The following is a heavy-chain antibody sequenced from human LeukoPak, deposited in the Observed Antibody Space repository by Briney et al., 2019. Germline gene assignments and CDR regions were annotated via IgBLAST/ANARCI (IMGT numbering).Heavy chain of an antibody. CDR1: GGTFSSYA. V-gene: IGHV1-69*13. Sequence: SVKVSCKASGGTFSSYAISWVRQAPGQGLEWMGGIIPIFGTANYAQKFQGRVTITADESTSTAYMELSSLRSEDTAVYYCASPSYYDSSGFLYYFAYWGQGTLVTVSS. D-gene: IGHD3-22*01. CDR2: IIPIFGTA. CDR3: ASPSYYDSSGFLYYFAY. J-gene: IGHJ4*02.